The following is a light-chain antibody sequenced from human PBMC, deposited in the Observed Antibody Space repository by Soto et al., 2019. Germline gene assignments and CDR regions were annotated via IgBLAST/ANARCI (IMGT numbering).Light chain of an antibody. Sequence: EIVLTQSPGTLSLSPGERATLSCRASQSVSSSYLARYQQKPGLAPRLLIYGASSRATGIPDRFSGSGSGTDFTLTISRLEPEDFAVYYCQQYGSSPYTFVQGTKLEIK. J-gene: IGKJ2*01. V-gene: IGKV3-20*01. CDR3: QQYGSSPYT. CDR2: GAS. CDR1: QSVSSSY.